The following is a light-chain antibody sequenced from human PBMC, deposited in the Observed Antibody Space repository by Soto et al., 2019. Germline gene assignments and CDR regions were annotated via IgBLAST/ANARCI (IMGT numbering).Light chain of an antibody. J-gene: IGLJ3*02. CDR2: DVR. CDR1: TSDVGGYSY. CDR3: CSYAGSSTHWV. Sequence: QSALTQPRSVSGSPGQLVTISCTGSTSDVGGYSYVFWYAQHPGRAPKLMIYDVRERPSGIPDRFSGSKSGNTGSLTISGFQAEDEADYYCCSYAGSSTHWVFGGGTKLAVL. V-gene: IGLV2-11*01.